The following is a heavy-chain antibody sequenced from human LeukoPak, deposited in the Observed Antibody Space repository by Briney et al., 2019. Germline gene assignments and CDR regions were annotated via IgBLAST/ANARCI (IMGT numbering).Heavy chain of an antibody. CDR1: GGSISSYY. Sequence: PSETLSLTCTVSGGSISSYYSSWIRQPPGKGLEWIGYIYYSGSTNYNPSLKSRVTISVDTSKNQFSLKLSSVTAADTAVYYCARHEMGSGWYSGIPRDFDYWGQGTLVTVSS. V-gene: IGHV4-59*08. J-gene: IGHJ4*02. CDR3: ARHEMGSGWYSGIPRDFDY. D-gene: IGHD6-19*01. CDR2: IYYSGST.